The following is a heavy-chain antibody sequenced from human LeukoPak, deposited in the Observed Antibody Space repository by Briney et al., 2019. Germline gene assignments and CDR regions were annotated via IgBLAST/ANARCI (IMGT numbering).Heavy chain of an antibody. CDR1: GFMFSNCA. Sequence: TGGSLRLSCAASGFMFSNCAMHWVRQAPGKGLEWVAFISYDGSKKYYADSVKGRFTISRDNSKNTLYLQMNSLRAEDTAVYYCAEPEGGYYDIRPDWGQGTLVTVSS. V-gene: IGHV3-30-3*01. CDR3: AEPEGGYYDIRPD. CDR2: ISYDGSKK. J-gene: IGHJ4*02. D-gene: IGHD3-22*01.